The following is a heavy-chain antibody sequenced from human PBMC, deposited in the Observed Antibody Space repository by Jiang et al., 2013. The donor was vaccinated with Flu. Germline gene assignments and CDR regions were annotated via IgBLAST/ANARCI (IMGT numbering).Heavy chain of an antibody. CDR2: IYYSGST. CDR3: ASNYYGSGRGPSAFDI. Sequence: PGLVKPSETLSLTCTVSGGSISSYYWSWIRQPPGKGLEWIGYIYYSGSTNYNPSLKSRVTISVDTSKNQFSLKLSSVTAADTAVYYCASNYYGSGRGPSAFDIWGQGTMVTVSS. D-gene: IGHD3-10*01. J-gene: IGHJ3*02. CDR1: GGSISSYY. V-gene: IGHV4-59*08.